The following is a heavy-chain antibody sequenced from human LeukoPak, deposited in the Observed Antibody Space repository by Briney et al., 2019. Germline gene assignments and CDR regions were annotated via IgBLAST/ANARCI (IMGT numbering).Heavy chain of an antibody. CDR2: IYYSGST. CDR1: GGSISSYY. Sequence: SETLSLTCTVSGGSISSYYWSWIRQPPGKGLEWIGYIYYSGSTNYNPSLKSRVTISVDTSKNQFSLKLSSVTAADTAVYYCARHRSLVGATPGWFDPWGQGTLVTVSS. J-gene: IGHJ5*02. V-gene: IGHV4-59*08. D-gene: IGHD1-26*01. CDR3: ARHRSLVGATPGWFDP.